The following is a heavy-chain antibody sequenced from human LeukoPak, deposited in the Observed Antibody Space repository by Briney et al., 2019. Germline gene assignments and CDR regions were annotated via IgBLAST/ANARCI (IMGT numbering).Heavy chain of an antibody. D-gene: IGHD6-19*01. CDR1: GYTFTGYY. V-gene: IGHV1-2*04. J-gene: IGHJ5*02. Sequence: ASVKVSCKASGYTFTGYYMHWVRQAPGQGLEWMGWVNPNSGGTNYAQKFQGWVTMTRDTSISTAYMELSRLRSDDTAVYYCARDREAIAVAAREFDPWGQGTLATVSS. CDR2: VNPNSGGT. CDR3: ARDREAIAVAAREFDP.